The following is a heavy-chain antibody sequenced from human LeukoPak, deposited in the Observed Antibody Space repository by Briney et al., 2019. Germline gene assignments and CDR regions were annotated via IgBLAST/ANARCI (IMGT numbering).Heavy chain of an antibody. V-gene: IGHV3-30*02. CDR2: IRYDGSNK. D-gene: IGHD3-22*01. CDR1: GFTFSSYG. J-gene: IGHJ4*02. CDR3: AKARSYYDSSGYDY. Sequence: RTGGSLRLSCAAAGFTFSSYGIHWVRQAPGKGLEWVAFIRYDGSNKYYADSVKGRFTISRDNSKNTLHLQMNSLRAEDTAVYYCAKARSYYDSSGYDYWGQGTLVTVSS.